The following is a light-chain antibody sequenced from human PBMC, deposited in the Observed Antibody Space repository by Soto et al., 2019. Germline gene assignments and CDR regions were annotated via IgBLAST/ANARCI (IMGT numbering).Light chain of an antibody. V-gene: IGKV3-15*01. CDR1: QSVSSSN. Sequence: EILMTQSPATLSVSPGERATLSCRASQSVSSSNLAWYQQKPGQAPRLLIYGASTRATGIPARFSGSGSGTEFTLTISSLQSEDFAVYYCQQYNNWPRTFGQGTKVDIK. J-gene: IGKJ1*01. CDR3: QQYNNWPRT. CDR2: GAS.